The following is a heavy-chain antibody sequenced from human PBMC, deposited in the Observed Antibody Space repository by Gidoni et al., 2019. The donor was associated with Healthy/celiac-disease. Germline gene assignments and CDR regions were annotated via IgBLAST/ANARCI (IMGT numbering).Heavy chain of an antibody. CDR3: ARARGYCSGGSCYVGPPDPDY. Sequence: QVQLVQSGAEVKKPGSSVKVSCKASGGTFSSYAISWVRQAPGQGLEWMGGIIPIFGTANYAQKFQGRVTITADESTSTAYMELSSLRSEDTAVYYCARARGYCSGGSCYVGPPDPDYWGQGTLVTVSS. CDR1: GGTFSSYA. J-gene: IGHJ4*02. CDR2: IIPIFGTA. V-gene: IGHV1-69*01. D-gene: IGHD2-15*01.